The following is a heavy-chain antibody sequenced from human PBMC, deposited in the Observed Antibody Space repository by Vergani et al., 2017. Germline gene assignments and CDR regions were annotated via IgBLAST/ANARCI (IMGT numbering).Heavy chain of an antibody. J-gene: IGHJ6*03. CDR1: GGSISSGGYS. V-gene: IGHV4-30-2*01. CDR3: ARDRGGSPPDYYYYMDV. Sequence: QLQLQESASGLVKPSQTLSLTCAVSGGSISSGGYSWSWIRQPPGKGREWIGYIYHSGSTYYNPSLKSRVTISVDRSKNQFSLELSSVTAADTAVYYCARDRGGSPPDYYYYMDVWGKGTTVTVSS. D-gene: IGHD1-26*01. CDR2: IYHSGST.